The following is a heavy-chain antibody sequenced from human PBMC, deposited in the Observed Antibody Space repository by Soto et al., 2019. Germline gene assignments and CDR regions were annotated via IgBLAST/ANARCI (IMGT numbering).Heavy chain of an antibody. J-gene: IGHJ4*02. CDR1: RFKFASYA. Sequence: GGSLRLSCVASRFKFASYAMSWVRQAPGKGLEWVSGISGSGVSTFYADSVKGRFTISRDNSRNTLYLQMNNLSVEDTAQYSCGKEWTPRNGFDCWGQGTVVTVSS. CDR2: ISGSGVST. V-gene: IGHV3-23*01. CDR3: GKEWTPRNGFDC.